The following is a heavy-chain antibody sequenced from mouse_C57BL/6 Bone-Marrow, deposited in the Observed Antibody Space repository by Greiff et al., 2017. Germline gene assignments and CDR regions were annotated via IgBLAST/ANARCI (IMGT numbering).Heavy chain of an antibody. CDR2: INSDGGST. V-gene: IGHV5-2*01. D-gene: IGHD2-1*01. CDR3: ARQLFYYGILWWYFDV. J-gene: IGHJ1*03. Sequence: EVQLVESGGGLVQPGESLKLSCESNEYEFPSHDMSWVRKTPEKRLELVAAINSDGGSTYYPDTMERRFIISRDNTNKTLYLQMSSLRSEDPALYYCARQLFYYGILWWYFDVWGTGTTVTVSS. CDR1: EYEFPSHD.